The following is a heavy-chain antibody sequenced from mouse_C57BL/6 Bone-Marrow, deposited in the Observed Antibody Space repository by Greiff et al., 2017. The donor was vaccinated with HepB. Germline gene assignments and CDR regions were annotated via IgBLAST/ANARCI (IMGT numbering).Heavy chain of an antibody. CDR2: INPGSGGT. V-gene: IGHV1-54*01. CDR3: ARGTMPLDY. J-gene: IGHJ2*01. D-gene: IGHD1-1*02. Sequence: VKLQESGAELVRPGTSVKVSCKASGYAFTNYLIEWVKQRPGQGLEWIGVINPGSGGTNYNEKFKGKATLTADKSSSTAYMQLSSLTSEDSAVYFCARGTMPLDYWGQGTTLTVSS. CDR1: GYAFTNYL.